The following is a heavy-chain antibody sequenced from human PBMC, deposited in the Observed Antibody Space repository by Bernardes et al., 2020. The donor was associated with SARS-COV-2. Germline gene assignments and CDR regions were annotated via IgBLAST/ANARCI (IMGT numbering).Heavy chain of an antibody. CDR2: ITHSGST. V-gene: IGHV4-34*01. J-gene: IGHJ4*02. Sequence: LSLTCAVYVGSFSGYYWSWIRQPPGKGLEWIGEITHSGSTNYNPSLKSRVTISVDTSKNQFSLKLSSVTAADTAVYYCARNTPFRLVVLMVYEGGNYFDYWGQGTLVTVSS. CDR3: ARNTPFRLVVLMVYEGGNYFDY. D-gene: IGHD2-8*01. CDR1: VGSFSGYY.